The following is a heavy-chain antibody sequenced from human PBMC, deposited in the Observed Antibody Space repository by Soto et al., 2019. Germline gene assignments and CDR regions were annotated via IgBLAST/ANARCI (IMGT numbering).Heavy chain of an antibody. CDR2: IYYSGST. D-gene: IGHD3-3*01. J-gene: IGHJ5*02. V-gene: IGHV4-39*01. CDR3: ARRYAYYVFWSGYYSGHWFDP. CDR1: GGSISSSSYY. Sequence: SETLSLTCTVSGGSISSSSYYWGWIRQPPGKGLEWIGSIYYSGSTYYNPSLKSRVTISVDTSKNQFSLKLSSVTAADTAVYYCARRYAYYVFWSGYYSGHWFDPWGQGTLVTASS.